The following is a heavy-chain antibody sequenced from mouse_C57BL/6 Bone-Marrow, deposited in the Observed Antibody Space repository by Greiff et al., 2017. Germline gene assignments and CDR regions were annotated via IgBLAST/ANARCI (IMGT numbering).Heavy chain of an antibody. CDR3: TTGFITTVVDH. J-gene: IGHJ2*01. Sequence: EVQLQQSGAELVRPGASVKLSCTASGFNIKDDYMHWVKQRPEQGLEWIGWIDPENGDTEYASKFQGKATITADTSSNTAYLQLSSLTSEDTAVYYCTTGFITTVVDHWGQGTTLTVSS. CDR1: GFNIKDDY. CDR2: IDPENGDT. V-gene: IGHV14-4*01. D-gene: IGHD1-1*01.